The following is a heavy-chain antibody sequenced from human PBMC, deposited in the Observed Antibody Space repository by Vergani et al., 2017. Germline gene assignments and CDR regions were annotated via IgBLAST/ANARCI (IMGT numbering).Heavy chain of an antibody. J-gene: IGHJ3*02. CDR2: FDPEDGET. CDR1: GYTLTELS. D-gene: IGHD3-22*01. V-gene: IGHV1-24*01. CDR3: ATFGGRYYYDSSGYLRDI. Sequence: QVQLVQSGAEVKKPGASVKVSCKVSGYTLTELSMQWVRQAPGKGLEWMGGFDPEDGETVYAQKFQGRVTMTEDTSTDTAYMELSSLRSEDTAVYYCATFGGRYYYDSSGYLRDIGGQGTMVTVSS.